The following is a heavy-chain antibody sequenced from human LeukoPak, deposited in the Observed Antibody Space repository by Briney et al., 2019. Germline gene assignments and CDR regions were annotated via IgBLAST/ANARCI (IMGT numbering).Heavy chain of an antibody. J-gene: IGHJ4*02. Sequence: SQTLSLTCTVSGGSISSGGYYWSWIRQPAGKGLEWIGRIYTSGSTNYNPSLKSRVTISVDTSKNQFSLKLSSVTAADTAVYYCARELGSGTYGEYYFDYWGQGTLVTLSS. V-gene: IGHV4-61*02. D-gene: IGHD1-26*01. CDR3: ARELGSGTYGEYYFDY. CDR1: GGSISSGGYY. CDR2: IYTSGST.